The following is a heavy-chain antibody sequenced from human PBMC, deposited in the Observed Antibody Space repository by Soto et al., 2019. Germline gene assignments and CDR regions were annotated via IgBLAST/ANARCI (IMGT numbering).Heavy chain of an antibody. CDR3: GGYSSSYYDGMDV. Sequence: QLQLQESGPGLVKPSGTLSLTCTVSGGSISSSTYYWGWIRQPPGKGLEWIGSIYYRGSTYYNPSLESRVTISVDTSKNHFSLKVTSVTAADTAVYYCGGYSSSYYDGMDVWGQGTTVTVSS. V-gene: IGHV4-39*02. J-gene: IGHJ6*02. D-gene: IGHD6-25*01. CDR2: IYYRGST. CDR1: GGSISSSTYY.